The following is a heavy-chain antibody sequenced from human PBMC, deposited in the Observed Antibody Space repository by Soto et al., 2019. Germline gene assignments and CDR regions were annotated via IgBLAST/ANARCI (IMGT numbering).Heavy chain of an antibody. V-gene: IGHV3-21*04. CDR3: SRGHRDRFCAFDI. Sequence: EVQLVESGGGLVNPGGSLRLSCAASGFTFSSYSMNWVRQAPGKGLEWVSYISSSSSYIYYADSVKGRFTISRDNAKNSPYLQKDSPRAEEQAVYYCSRGHRDRFCAFDIWGQGTMVTVSS. D-gene: IGHD3-10*01. J-gene: IGHJ3*02. CDR2: ISSSSSYI. CDR1: GFTFSSYS.